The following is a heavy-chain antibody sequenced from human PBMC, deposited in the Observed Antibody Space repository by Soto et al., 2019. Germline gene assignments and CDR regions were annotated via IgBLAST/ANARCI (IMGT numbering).Heavy chain of an antibody. J-gene: IGHJ3*02. Sequence: GGSLRLSCAASGFTFSSYGMHWVRQAPGKGLEWVSAISGSGGSTYYADSVKGRFTISRDNSKNTLYLQMNSLRAEDTAVYYCAKDRSIVADAFDIWGQGTMVTVSS. V-gene: IGHV3-23*01. CDR2: ISGSGGST. D-gene: IGHD3-22*01. CDR1: GFTFSSYG. CDR3: AKDRSIVADAFDI.